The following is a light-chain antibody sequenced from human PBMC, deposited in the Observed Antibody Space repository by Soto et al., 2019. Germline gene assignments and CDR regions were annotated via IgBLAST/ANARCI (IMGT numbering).Light chain of an antibody. V-gene: IGKV3-20*01. J-gene: IGKJ1*01. CDR1: QSVSSSY. Sequence: EIVLTQSPGTLSFSPGERATLSCRASQSVSSSYLAWYQQKPGQAPRLLIYGASSRATGIPDRFSGSGSGTDFTLTISSLQSEDFAVYYCQQYKNWPRTFGQGTKVDIK. CDR3: QQYKNWPRT. CDR2: GAS.